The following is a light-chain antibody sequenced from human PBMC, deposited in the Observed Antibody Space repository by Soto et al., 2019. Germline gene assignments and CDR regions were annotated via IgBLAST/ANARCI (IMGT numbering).Light chain of an antibody. CDR2: VTS. J-gene: IGKJ2*01. CDR1: QSAATW. V-gene: IGKV1D-12*01. CDR3: LQAKSFPYT. Sequence: DIQMTQSPSSLSASVGDRVTITCRASQSAATWLAWYQQKAGRAPKLLIYVTSSLQSGVPSRFSGSGSGTDFTLTISRLQPEDFATYYCLQAKSFPYTFGQGTKLEIK.